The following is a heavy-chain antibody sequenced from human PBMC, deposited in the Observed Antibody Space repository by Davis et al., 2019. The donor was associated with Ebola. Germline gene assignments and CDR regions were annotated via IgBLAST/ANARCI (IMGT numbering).Heavy chain of an antibody. CDR3: ARDHSYGYFDY. CDR1: GGSISSHY. CDR2: IYYSGST. V-gene: IGHV4-59*11. D-gene: IGHD5-18*01. J-gene: IGHJ4*02. Sequence: PGGSLRLSCTVSGGSISSHYWSWIRQPPGKGLEWIGYIYYSGSTNYNPSLKSRVTISVDTSKNQFSLKLSSVTAADTAVYYCARDHSYGYFDYWGQGTLVTVSS.